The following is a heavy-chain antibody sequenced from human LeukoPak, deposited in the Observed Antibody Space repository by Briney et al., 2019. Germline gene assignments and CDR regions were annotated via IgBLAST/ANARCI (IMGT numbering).Heavy chain of an antibody. D-gene: IGHD6-13*01. J-gene: IGHJ6*03. CDR2: ISSSSSTI. V-gene: IGHV3-48*01. CDR1: GFTFSSYS. Sequence: GGSLRLSCAASGFTFSSYSMNWVRQAPGKGLEWVSYISSSSSTIYYADSVKGRFTISRDNAKNSLYLQMNSLRAEDTAVYYCASTIAAAGDMDVWGKGTTVTVSS. CDR3: ASTIAAAGDMDV.